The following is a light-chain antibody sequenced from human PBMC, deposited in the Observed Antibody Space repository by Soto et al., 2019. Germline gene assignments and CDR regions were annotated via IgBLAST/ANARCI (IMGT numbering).Light chain of an antibody. J-gene: IGKJ1*01. CDR3: QQYGSSPGWT. CDR2: GAS. V-gene: IGKV3-20*01. CDR1: QSVSSSY. Sequence: EIVLTQSPGTLSLSPGERATLSCRASQSVSSSYLAWYQQKPGQAPRLLIYGASSRATGIPDRFSGSGSGTGFTLTISRLEPEDLAVYYWQQYGSSPGWTFGQGTKVEIK.